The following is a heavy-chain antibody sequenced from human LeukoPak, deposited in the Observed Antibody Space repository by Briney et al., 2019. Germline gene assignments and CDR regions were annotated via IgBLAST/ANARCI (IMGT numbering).Heavy chain of an antibody. V-gene: IGHV3-23*01. CDR1: GFTFSSYA. J-gene: IGHJ4*02. CDR2: ISGSGGST. Sequence: GGSLRLSCAASGFTFSSYATSWVRQAPGKGLEWVSAISGSGGSTYYADSVKGRFTISRDNSKNTLYLQMNSLRAEDTAVYYCAKDLAHIVVVTAEGDYWGQGTLVTVSS. CDR3: AKDLAHIVVVTAEGDY. D-gene: IGHD2-21*02.